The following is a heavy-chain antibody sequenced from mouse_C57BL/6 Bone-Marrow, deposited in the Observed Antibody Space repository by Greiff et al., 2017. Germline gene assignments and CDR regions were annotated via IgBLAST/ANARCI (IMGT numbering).Heavy chain of an antibody. Sequence: VQLQQSGAELVRPGTSVKVSCKASGYAFTNYLIEWVKQRPGQGLEWIGVINPGSGGTNYNEKFKGKATLTADKSSSTAYMQLSSLTSEDSAVYFCARFGGNYDYYAMDYWGQGTSVTVSS. CDR2: INPGSGGT. CDR1: GYAFTNYL. CDR3: ARFGGNYDYYAMDY. J-gene: IGHJ4*01. D-gene: IGHD2-1*01. V-gene: IGHV1-54*01.